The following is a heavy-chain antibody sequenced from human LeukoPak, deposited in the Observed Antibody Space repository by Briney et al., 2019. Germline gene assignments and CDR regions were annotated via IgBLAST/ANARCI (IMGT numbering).Heavy chain of an antibody. CDR2: INPNSGGT. V-gene: IGHV1-2*02. Sequence: SVKVSCKASGYTFTGYYMHWVRQAPGQGLEWMGWINPNSGGTNYAQKFQGRVTMTRDTSISTAYMELSRLRSDDTAVYYCARGRSPHYYDSDGNWFDPWGQGTLVTVSS. CDR3: ARGRSPHYYDSDGNWFDP. D-gene: IGHD3-22*01. CDR1: GYTFTGYY. J-gene: IGHJ5*02.